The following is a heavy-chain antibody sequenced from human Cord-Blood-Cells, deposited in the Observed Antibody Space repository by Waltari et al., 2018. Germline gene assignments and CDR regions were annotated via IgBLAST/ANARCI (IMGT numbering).Heavy chain of an antibody. V-gene: IGHV4-34*01. J-gene: IGHJ5*02. D-gene: IGHD6-25*01. CDR2: INHSGST. CDR1: GGSFSGYY. Sequence: QVQLQQWGAGLLKPSETLSLTCAVSGGSFSGYYWSWIRQPPGKGLEWIGEINHSGSTNYNPSLKSRVTISVDTSKNQFSLKLSSVTAADTAVYYCARGLAAAPYLFDPWGQGTLVTVSS. CDR3: ARGLAAAPYLFDP.